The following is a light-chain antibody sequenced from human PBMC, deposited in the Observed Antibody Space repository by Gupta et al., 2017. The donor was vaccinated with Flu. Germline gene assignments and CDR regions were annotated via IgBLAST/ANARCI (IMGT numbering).Light chain of an antibody. CDR2: GAS. CDR1: QSVSSSY. J-gene: IGKJ3*01. Sequence: GTLSLSPGERATLSCRASQSVSSSYLAWYQQKPGQAPRFLIYGASSRATGIPDRFSGSGSGTDFTLTISRLEPEDFAVYYCHQYGTSPAPFGPGTKVDIK. V-gene: IGKV3-20*01. CDR3: HQYGTSPAP.